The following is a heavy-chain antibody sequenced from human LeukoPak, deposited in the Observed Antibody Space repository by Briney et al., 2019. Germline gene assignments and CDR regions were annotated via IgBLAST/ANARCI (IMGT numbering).Heavy chain of an antibody. CDR2: IYYSGST. V-gene: IGHV4-59*01. D-gene: IGHD6-6*01. Sequence: PSETLSLTCTVSGGSISSYYWSWIRQPPGKGLEWIGYIYYSGSTNYNPSLKSRVTISVDTSKNQFSLKLSSVTAADTAVYYCARGTLYSSWPGAFDIWGQGTMVTVSS. CDR3: ARGTLYSSWPGAFDI. J-gene: IGHJ3*02. CDR1: GGSISSYY.